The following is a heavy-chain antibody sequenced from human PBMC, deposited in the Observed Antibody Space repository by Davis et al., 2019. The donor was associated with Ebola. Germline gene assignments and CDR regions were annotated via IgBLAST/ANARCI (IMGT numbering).Heavy chain of an antibody. CDR3: ARAYYDYVWGSYRFDVLTLAEYFQH. D-gene: IGHD3-16*02. CDR1: GFTFSSYD. CDR2: IGTAGDT. V-gene: IGHV3-13*01. J-gene: IGHJ1*01. Sequence: GESLKISCAASGFTFSSYDMHWVRQATGKGLEWVSAIGTAGDTYYPGSVKGRFTISRENAKNSLYLQMNSLRAGDTAVYYCARAYYDYVWGSYRFDVLTLAEYFQHWGQGTLVTVSS.